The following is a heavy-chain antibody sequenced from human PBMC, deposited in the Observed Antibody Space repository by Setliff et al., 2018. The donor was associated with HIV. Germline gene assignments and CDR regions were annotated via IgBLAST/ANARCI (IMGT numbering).Heavy chain of an antibody. V-gene: IGHV5-51*01. CDR1: GYSFTTYW. CDR2: IYPGDSDT. CDR3: ARLLMPRGFSYGSYYYYGMDV. J-gene: IGHJ6*02. Sequence: PGESLTISCKGSGYSFTTYWIGWVRQMPGKGLEWMGMIYPGDSDTRYSPSFQGQVTISADKSISTAYLQWSSLKAPDTAMYYCARLLMPRGFSYGSYYYYGMDVWGQGTAVTVSS. D-gene: IGHD5-18*01.